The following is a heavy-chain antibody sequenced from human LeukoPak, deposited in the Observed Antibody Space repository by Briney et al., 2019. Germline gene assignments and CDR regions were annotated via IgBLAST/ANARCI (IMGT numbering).Heavy chain of an antibody. D-gene: IGHD5-12*01. CDR2: ISGSGGST. V-gene: IGHV3-23*01. Sequence: SGGSLRLSCAASGFTFSSYAMSWVRQAPGKGLEWVSAISGSGGSTYYADSVKGRFTISRDNAKNSLYLQMNSLRAEDTAVYYCARESGYESFDYWGQGTLVTVSS. CDR1: GFTFSSYA. CDR3: ARESGYESFDY. J-gene: IGHJ4*02.